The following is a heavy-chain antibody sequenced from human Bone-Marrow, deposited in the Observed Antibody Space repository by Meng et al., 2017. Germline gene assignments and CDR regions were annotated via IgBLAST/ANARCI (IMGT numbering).Heavy chain of an antibody. Sequence: QVQMMQSGTEVKTPGASVKVSCKASGYIFTDYYVHWVRQAPGQGLEWMGWVNPKSGGTKYAQKFQGRVTMTRNMSISTAYTELSRLRSDDTAVYYCARGGYSYGYGYDYWGQGTLVTVSS. CDR1: GYIFTDYY. CDR3: ARGGYSYGYGYDY. D-gene: IGHD5-18*01. V-gene: IGHV1-2*02. CDR2: VNPKSGGT. J-gene: IGHJ4*02.